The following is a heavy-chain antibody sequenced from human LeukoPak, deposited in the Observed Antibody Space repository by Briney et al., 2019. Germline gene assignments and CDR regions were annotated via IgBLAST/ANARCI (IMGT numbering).Heavy chain of an antibody. Sequence: GESLKISCKTSGYTFTSYWIGWVRQMPGKGLEWMGIIYPGDSDTRYSPSFEGQVTISVDKSITTAYLQWSSLKASDTAMYYCARLWYASGNSKNWLDPWGQGTLVTVSS. J-gene: IGHJ5*02. CDR1: GYTFTSYW. CDR2: IYPGDSDT. V-gene: IGHV5-51*01. CDR3: ARLWYASGNSKNWLDP. D-gene: IGHD3-10*01.